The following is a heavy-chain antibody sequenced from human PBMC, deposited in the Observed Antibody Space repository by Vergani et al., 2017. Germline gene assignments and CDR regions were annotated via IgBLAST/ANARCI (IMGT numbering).Heavy chain of an antibody. CDR3: ARQRPGSGWSPGDFDD. CDR2: IYYSGLT. J-gene: IGHJ4*02. CDR1: ADSISSGSYY. Sequence: QLQLQQSGPGLVKPSETLFLTCTVSADSISSGSYYWGWIRQPPGKSLEWIGSIYYSGLTYYKPSLTSRVAISVDTSKNQFSLKVTAVTAADTAVYFCARQRPGSGWSPGDFDDWGQGILVTVSS. D-gene: IGHD6-19*01. V-gene: IGHV4-39*01.